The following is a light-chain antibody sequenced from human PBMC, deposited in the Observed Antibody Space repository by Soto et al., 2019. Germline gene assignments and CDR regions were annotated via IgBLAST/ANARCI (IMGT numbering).Light chain of an antibody. CDR1: QSVSSN. CDR3: QQYNNWPLIT. Sequence: IVQTPSPSTVSVTLGERATFSCGASQSVSSNLAWYQQKPGQAPRLLIYGASARATGIPDRFSGSGSGTEFTLTISSLQSEDFAVYYCQQYNNWPLITFGQGTRLENK. V-gene: IGKV3-15*01. CDR2: GAS. J-gene: IGKJ5*01.